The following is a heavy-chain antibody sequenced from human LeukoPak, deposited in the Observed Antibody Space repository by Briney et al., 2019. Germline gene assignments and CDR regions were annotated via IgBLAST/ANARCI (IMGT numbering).Heavy chain of an antibody. CDR1: GGSFSSGSYY. V-gene: IGHV4-61*01. D-gene: IGHD3-10*01. J-gene: IGHJ4*02. Sequence: SETLSLTCTVSGGSFSSGSYYWSWIRQPPGKGLEWIGYIYYSGSTNYNPSLKSRVTISVDTSKNQFSLKLSSVTAADTAVYYCARGSSYYYATMLDYWGQGTLVTVSS. CDR3: ARGSSYYYATMLDY. CDR2: IYYSGST.